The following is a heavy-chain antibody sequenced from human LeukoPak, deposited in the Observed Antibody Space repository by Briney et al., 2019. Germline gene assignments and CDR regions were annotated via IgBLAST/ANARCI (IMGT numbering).Heavy chain of an antibody. CDR3: AKDLRYYGSAPFYCMDV. CDR2: ISSSGSTI. J-gene: IGHJ6*02. V-gene: IGHV3-11*04. CDR1: GFTFSDYY. D-gene: IGHD3-10*01. Sequence: GGSLRLSCAASGFTFSDYYMSWIRQAPGKGLEWVSYISSSGSTIYYADSVKGRFTISRDNAKNSLYLQMNSLRAEDTAVYYCAKDLRYYGSAPFYCMDVWGQGTTVTVSS.